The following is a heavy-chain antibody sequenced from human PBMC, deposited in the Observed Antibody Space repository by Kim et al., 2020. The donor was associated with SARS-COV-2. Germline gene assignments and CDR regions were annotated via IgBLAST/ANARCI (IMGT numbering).Heavy chain of an antibody. J-gene: IGHJ6*02. D-gene: IGHD4-4*01. V-gene: IGHV1-69*13. Sequence: SVKVSCKASGGTFSSYAISWVRQAPGQGLEWMGGIIPIFGTANYAQKFQGRVTITADESTSTAYMELSSLRSEDTAVYYCAQNNLYSNGNYYYYGMDVWGQGTTVTVSS. CDR2: IIPIFGTA. CDR1: GGTFSSYA. CDR3: AQNNLYSNGNYYYYGMDV.